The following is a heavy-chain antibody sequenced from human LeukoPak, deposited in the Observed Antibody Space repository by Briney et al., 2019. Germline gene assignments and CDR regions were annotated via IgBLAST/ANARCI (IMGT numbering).Heavy chain of an antibody. V-gene: IGHV1-8*01. J-gene: IGHJ4*02. CDR3: ARGRGGDYGDY. Sequence: GASVKVSCKASGYTFTSYAINWVRQATGQGLEWMGWMNPNSANTGYAQKFQGRVTITRNTSISTTYMELSSLRFEDTAVYYCARGRGGDYGDYWGQGTLVTVSS. CDR1: GYTFTSYA. D-gene: IGHD4-17*01. CDR2: MNPNSANT.